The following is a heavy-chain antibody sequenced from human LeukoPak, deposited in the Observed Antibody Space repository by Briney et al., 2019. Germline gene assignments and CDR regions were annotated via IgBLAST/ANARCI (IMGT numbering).Heavy chain of an antibody. CDR2: ISIYNGNT. CDR1: GYTFTNYG. CDR3: ARITYDFWSGYYMPDDP. Sequence: GASVKVSCKASGYTFTNYGISWVRQAPGQGLEWMDWISIYNGNTDYAQKLRGRVTMTTDTSTSTVYMELRSLRSDDTAVYYCARITYDFWSGYYMPDDPWGQGTLVTVSS. V-gene: IGHV1-18*01. D-gene: IGHD3-3*01. J-gene: IGHJ5*02.